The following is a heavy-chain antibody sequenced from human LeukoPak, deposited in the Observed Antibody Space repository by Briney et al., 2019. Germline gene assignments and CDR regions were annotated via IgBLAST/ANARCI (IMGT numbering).Heavy chain of an antibody. CDR2: INHSGST. Sequence: SETLSLTCAVYGGSFSGYYWSWIRQPPGKGLEWIGEINHSGSTNYNPSLKSRVTISVDTSKNQFSLKLSSVTAADTGVYYCARGKPEFDYWGQGTLVTVSS. CDR1: GGSFSGYY. CDR3: ARGKPEFDY. J-gene: IGHJ4*02. D-gene: IGHD1-14*01. V-gene: IGHV4-34*01.